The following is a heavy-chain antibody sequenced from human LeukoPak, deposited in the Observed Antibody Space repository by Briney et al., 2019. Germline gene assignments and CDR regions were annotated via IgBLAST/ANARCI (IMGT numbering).Heavy chain of an antibody. CDR2: IIPIFGTA. Sequence: HGASVKVSCKASGGTFSSYAISWVRQAPGQGLEWMGGIIPIFGTANYAQKFQGRATITADESTSTAYMELSSLRSEDTAVYYCATVAPTYNYDSSGYYPPALPDYWGQGTLVTVSS. V-gene: IGHV1-69*01. CDR3: ATVAPTYNYDSSGYYPPALPDY. CDR1: GGTFSSYA. D-gene: IGHD3-22*01. J-gene: IGHJ4*02.